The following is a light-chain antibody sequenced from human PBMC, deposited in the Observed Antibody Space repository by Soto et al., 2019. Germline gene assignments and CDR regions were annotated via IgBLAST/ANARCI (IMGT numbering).Light chain of an antibody. CDR3: QRYNRS. Sequence: DIQMTQSPSTLSASVGDRVTITCRASQSISSWLAWYQQKPGKAPKLLIYDASSLESGVPSRFSGSGSGTQFTLTISSLQSEDFASYYCQRYNRSFGRGTKVEIK. CDR1: QSISSW. J-gene: IGKJ4*01. V-gene: IGKV1-5*01. CDR2: DAS.